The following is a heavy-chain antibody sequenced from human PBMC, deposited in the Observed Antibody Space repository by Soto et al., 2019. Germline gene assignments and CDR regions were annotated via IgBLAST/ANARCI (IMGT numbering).Heavy chain of an antibody. CDR1: GYTFTGYY. V-gene: IGHV1-2*02. Sequence: ASVKVSCKASGYTFTGYYMRWVRQAPGQGLEWMGWINPNSGGTNYAQKSQGRVTMTRDTSISTAYMELSRLRSDDTAVYYCAGLTTEYSSSSPYGMDVWGQGTTVTVSS. J-gene: IGHJ6*02. D-gene: IGHD6-6*01. CDR2: INPNSGGT. CDR3: AGLTTEYSSSSPYGMDV.